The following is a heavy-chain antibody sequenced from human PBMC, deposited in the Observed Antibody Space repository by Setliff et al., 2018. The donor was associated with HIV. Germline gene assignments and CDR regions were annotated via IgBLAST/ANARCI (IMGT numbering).Heavy chain of an antibody. CDR2: IHSSGTT. D-gene: IGHD2-15*01. CDR3: ATYSAGEGGRGH. CDR1: GDSIGAYH. Sequence: SETLSLTCSGSGDSIGAYHWSWIRQPPGRGLEWIGYIHSSGTTHYNPSLSSRVTISFDASKKYFSLKLTSVTAADTAMYYCATYSAGEGGRGHWGQGTLVTVSS. J-gene: IGHJ4*02. V-gene: IGHV4-59*01.